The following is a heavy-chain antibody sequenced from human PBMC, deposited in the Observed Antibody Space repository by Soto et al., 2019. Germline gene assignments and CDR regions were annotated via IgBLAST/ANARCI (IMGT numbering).Heavy chain of an antibody. CDR2: FIPFFGTP. J-gene: IGHJ5*02. Sequence: QVQLVQSGAEVKKPGSSVKVSCKASGGTFSTYPISWVRQAPGQGLEWMGGFIPFFGTPNYAQKSQGRVTIIAEASTNTAHMELRSLRSEDTAIYYCARDRQCGGDCYTGWFDPWGQGTLVTVSS. V-gene: IGHV1-69*01. D-gene: IGHD2-21*02. CDR3: ARDRQCGGDCYTGWFDP. CDR1: GGTFSTYP.